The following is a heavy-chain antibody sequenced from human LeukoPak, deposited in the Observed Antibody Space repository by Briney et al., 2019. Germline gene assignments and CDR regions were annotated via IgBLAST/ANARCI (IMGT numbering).Heavy chain of an antibody. CDR2: IYSGGST. J-gene: IGHJ4*02. CDR1: GSTVSSKY. V-gene: IGHV3-66*02. Sequence: GGSLRLSCAASGSTVSSKYMSWVRRAPGKGLEWVSVIYSGGSTYYTDSVKGRFTISRDNSKNTLYLQMNSLRAEDTAVYYCARLGSGSYIDYWGQGTLVTVSS. CDR3: ARLGSGSYIDY. D-gene: IGHD1-26*01.